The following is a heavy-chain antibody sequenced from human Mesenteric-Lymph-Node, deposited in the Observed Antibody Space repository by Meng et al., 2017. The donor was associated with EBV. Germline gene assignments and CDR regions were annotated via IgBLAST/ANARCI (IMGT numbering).Heavy chain of an antibody. D-gene: IGHD3-3*01. V-gene: IGHV4-4*02. CDR2: IYHSGNT. Sequence: QPQESGPGLVKPSGSLSLTCAVSGASISSDNWWIWVRQPPGKGLEWIGEIYHSGNTNYNPSLKSRLVISVDKSKNQFSLKLSSVTAADTAVYYCARRIDFWSHYSDYWGQGILVTVSS. CDR1: GASISSDNW. J-gene: IGHJ4*02. CDR3: ARRIDFWSHYSDY.